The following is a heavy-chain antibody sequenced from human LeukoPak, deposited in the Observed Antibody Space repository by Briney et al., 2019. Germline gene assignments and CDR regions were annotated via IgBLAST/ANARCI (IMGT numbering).Heavy chain of an antibody. CDR1: GGSISSYY. CDR2: IYTSGST. V-gene: IGHV4-4*07. J-gene: IGHJ4*02. D-gene: IGHD3-22*01. CDR3: ARDSDSSGYYSISFDY. Sequence: SETLSLTCTVSGGSISSYYWSWIRQPAGKGLEWIGRIYTSGSTNYNPSLNSRFTMSVDTSKNQFSLKLSSVTAADTAVYYCARDSDSSGYYSISFDYWGQGTLVTVSS.